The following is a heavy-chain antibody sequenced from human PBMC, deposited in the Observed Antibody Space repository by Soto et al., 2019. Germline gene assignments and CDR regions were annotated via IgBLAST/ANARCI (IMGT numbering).Heavy chain of an antibody. Sequence: QVQLVESGGGVVQPGRSLRLSCAASGFTFSSYAMHWVRQAPGKGLEWVAVISYDGSNKYYADSVKGRFTISRDNSKNTLYLQMNSLRAEDTAVYYCARDWGIAAAGIFDYWGQGTLVTVSS. CDR1: GFTFSSYA. CDR2: ISYDGSNK. D-gene: IGHD6-13*01. J-gene: IGHJ4*02. V-gene: IGHV3-30-3*01. CDR3: ARDWGIAAAGIFDY.